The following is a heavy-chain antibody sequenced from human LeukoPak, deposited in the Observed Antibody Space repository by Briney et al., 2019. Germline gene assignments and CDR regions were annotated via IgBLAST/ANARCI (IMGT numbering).Heavy chain of an antibody. J-gene: IGHJ4*02. Sequence: PSETLSLTCTVSGGSISSYYWSWIRQPPGKGLEWIGYIYYSGTTNYNPSLKSRVTISVDTSKNQFSLKLSSVTAADTAVYYCASHLGYCSGGSCYFPPLFDYWGQGTLVTVSS. CDR1: GGSISSYY. D-gene: IGHD2-15*01. V-gene: IGHV4-59*01. CDR2: IYYSGTT. CDR3: ASHLGYCSGGSCYFPPLFDY.